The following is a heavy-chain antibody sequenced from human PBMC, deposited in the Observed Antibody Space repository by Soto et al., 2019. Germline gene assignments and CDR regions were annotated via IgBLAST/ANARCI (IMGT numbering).Heavy chain of an antibody. CDR2: IYTGGTT. J-gene: IGHJ4*02. D-gene: IGHD6-19*01. CDR1: GFTVGSNH. CDR3: ARDAAVTGSGLDY. V-gene: IGHV3-66*01. Sequence: EVQLVESGGGLVQPGGSLRLSCAVSGFTVGSNHMTWVRHAPRKGLEWVSAIYTGGTTYYADSVKGRFTISRDNSKNTLYLQMNNLRVEDTALYDCARDAAVTGSGLDYWGQGTLVTVSS.